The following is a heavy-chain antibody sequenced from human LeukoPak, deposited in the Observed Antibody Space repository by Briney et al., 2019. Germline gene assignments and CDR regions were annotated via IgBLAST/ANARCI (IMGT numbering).Heavy chain of an antibody. CDR1: GFTFSNYA. CDR3: AKDLVEQQLVLVGFEDY. J-gene: IGHJ4*02. Sequence: GGSLRLSCAASGFTFSNYAMSWVRQAPGKGLEWVSGISGSGDSTYYADSVKGRFTISRDNSKNTLYLQMNSLRAEDTAVYYCAKDLVEQQLVLVGFEDYWGQGTLVTVSS. CDR2: ISGSGDST. D-gene: IGHD6-13*01. V-gene: IGHV3-23*01.